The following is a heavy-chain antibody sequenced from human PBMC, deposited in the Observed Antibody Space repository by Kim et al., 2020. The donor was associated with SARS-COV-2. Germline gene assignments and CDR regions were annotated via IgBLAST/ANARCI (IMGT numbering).Heavy chain of an antibody. V-gene: IGHV3-33*01. CDR2: ICYDGSNK. D-gene: IGHD3-16*01. J-gene: IGHJ4*02. Sequence: GGSLRLSCAASGFTFSSHGMHWIRQAPDKGLEWVAIICYDGSNKYHADSVKGRFTISRDNSKNTLYLQMNSLRAEDTAVYYCARGRGPNAYHYFDSWGQGTLVTVSS. CDR1: GFTFSSHG. CDR3: ARGRGPNAYHYFDS.